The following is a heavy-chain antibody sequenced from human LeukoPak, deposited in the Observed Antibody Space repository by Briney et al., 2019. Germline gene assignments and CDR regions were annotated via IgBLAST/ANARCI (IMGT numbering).Heavy chain of an antibody. J-gene: IGHJ6*04. CDR1: GFTFSTYA. Sequence: PGGSLRLSCAASGFTFSTYAMSWVRQAPGKGLEWVSAVSDGGGSTYYTDSVKGRFTISRDDSKNTLYLQMNSLRAEDTAVYYCAKEGGYCSSPSCPRRMDVWGKGTTVTVSS. V-gene: IGHV3-23*01. CDR2: VSDGGGST. D-gene: IGHD2-2*01. CDR3: AKEGGYCSSPSCPRRMDV.